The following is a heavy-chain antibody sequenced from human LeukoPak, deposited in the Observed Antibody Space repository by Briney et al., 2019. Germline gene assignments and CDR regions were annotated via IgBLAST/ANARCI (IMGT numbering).Heavy chain of an antibody. CDR2: ISSSSSYI. CDR3: ARGLTGYYTKTYYFDY. V-gene: IGHV3-21*01. Sequence: GGSLRLSCAASGFTFSSYSMNWVRQAPGKGLEWVSSISSSSSYIYYADSVKGRFTNSRDNAKNSLYLQMNSLRAEDTAVYYCARGLTGYYTKTYYFDYWGQGTLVTVSS. J-gene: IGHJ4*02. CDR1: GFTFSSYS. D-gene: IGHD3-9*01.